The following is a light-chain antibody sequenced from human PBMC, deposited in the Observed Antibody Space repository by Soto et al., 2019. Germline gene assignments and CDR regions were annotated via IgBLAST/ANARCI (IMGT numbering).Light chain of an antibody. CDR1: QVISTS. V-gene: IGKV1-9*01. Sequence: DIQLTQSPSFLSPSIGESVTITCRASQVISTSLAWYQVKPGKAPKLLIYAASTLESGVPSRFSATVSGTDFTLTISCLQSEDFATYYCQQYYSYPWTFGQGTKVDIK. CDR3: QQYYSYPWT. CDR2: AAS. J-gene: IGKJ1*01.